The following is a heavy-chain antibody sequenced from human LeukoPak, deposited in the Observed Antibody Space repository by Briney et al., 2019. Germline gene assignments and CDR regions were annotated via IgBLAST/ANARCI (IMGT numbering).Heavy chain of an antibody. Sequence: SETLSLSCIASGGSISSYYWNWIRQPPGKGLEWIGYIYYSGSTNYNPSLKSRVTISVDTSKNQFSLKLSSVTAADTAVYYCARGGYYGSGTYGMDVWGQGTTVTVSS. CDR1: GGSISSYY. D-gene: IGHD3-10*01. V-gene: IGHV4-59*01. CDR3: ARGGYYGSGTYGMDV. CDR2: IYYSGST. J-gene: IGHJ6*02.